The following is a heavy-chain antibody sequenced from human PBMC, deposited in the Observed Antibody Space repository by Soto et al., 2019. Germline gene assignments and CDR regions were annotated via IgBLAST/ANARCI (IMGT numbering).Heavy chain of an antibody. V-gene: IGHV4-59*01. CDR2: MYNTGST. J-gene: IGHJ6*02. Sequence: QVRLQESGPGLVKPSEILSLTCTVSGGSISSYYWSWIRQPPGKGLEWIGYMYNTGSTIYNPSLKRRVTISVDTSKNQFSLKLNSVTAADTAVYYCARDLWGYCGADCYPLDVWGQGIMVTVSS. CDR3: ARDLWGYCGADCYPLDV. D-gene: IGHD2-21*02. CDR1: GGSISSYY.